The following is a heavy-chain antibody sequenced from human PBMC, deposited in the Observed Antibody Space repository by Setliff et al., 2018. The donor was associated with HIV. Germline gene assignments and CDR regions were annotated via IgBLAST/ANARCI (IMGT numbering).Heavy chain of an antibody. D-gene: IGHD2-8*02. CDR1: GGSISSYY. V-gene: IGHV4-4*09. CDR2: IYTSGST. CDR3: ARLIHTGLLYFDF. J-gene: IGHJ4*02. Sequence: LSLTCTVSGGSISSYYWSWIRQPPGKGLEWIGYIYTSGSTNYNPSLKSRVTISVDTSKNQFSLKLSSVTAADTAVYYCARLIHTGLLYFDFWGLGTLVTVSS.